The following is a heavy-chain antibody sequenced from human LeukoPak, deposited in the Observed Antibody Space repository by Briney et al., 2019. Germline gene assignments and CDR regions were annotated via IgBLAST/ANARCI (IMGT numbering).Heavy chain of an antibody. CDR1: GGSISSTNW. D-gene: IGHD5-18*01. Sequence: NSSETLSLTCGVSGGSISSTNWWTWVRQPPGEGLEWIGEVHLSGRTNYNPSLESRVTMSVDMSENHISLKLSSVTAADTAVYYCARYLGEMVNFDYWGQGTLVTVSS. CDR2: VHLSGRT. J-gene: IGHJ4*02. V-gene: IGHV4-4*02. CDR3: ARYLGEMVNFDY.